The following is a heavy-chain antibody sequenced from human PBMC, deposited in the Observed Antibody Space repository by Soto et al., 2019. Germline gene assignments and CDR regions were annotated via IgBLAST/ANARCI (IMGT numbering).Heavy chain of an antibody. CDR2: MNPNSGNT. CDR3: VREGSDFWSGYPAKLDV. CDR1: GYTFTSYD. Sequence: ASLTVSYKASGYTFTSYDINWVRQATGQGLEWMGWMNPNSGNTGYAQKFQGRVTMTRYTSISTAYMELCSLRSEDTAVYYCVREGSDFWSGYPAKLDVWGKETRATVS. D-gene: IGHD3-3*01. V-gene: IGHV1-8*01. J-gene: IGHJ6*03.